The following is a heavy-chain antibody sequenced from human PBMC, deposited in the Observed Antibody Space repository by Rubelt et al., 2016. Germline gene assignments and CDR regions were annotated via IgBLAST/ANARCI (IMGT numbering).Heavy chain of an antibody. CDR2: IYHSGST. Sequence: VQLQESGPGLVKPSETLSLTCTVSGYSISSGYYWGWIRQPPGKGLEWIGSIYHSGSTYFNPSLKSRVTISVDTSKNQFSLKLSSVTAADTAVYYCARQHGGYVGYWGRGTLVTVSS. J-gene: IGHJ4*02. V-gene: IGHV4-38-2*02. CDR3: ARQHGGYVGY. D-gene: IGHD5-12*01. CDR1: GYSISSGYY.